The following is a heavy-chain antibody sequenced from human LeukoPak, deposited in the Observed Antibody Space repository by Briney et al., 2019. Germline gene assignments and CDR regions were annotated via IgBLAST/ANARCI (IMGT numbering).Heavy chain of an antibody. Sequence: TGGSPRLSCAASGFTFRNYAMNWVRQAPGKGLEWVSGISISGGITYYADSVKGRFTISRDNSKNTLYLQMNSLRAEDTAVYYCARGGTYYDFWSGYRRSDAFDIWGQGTMVTVSS. CDR2: ISISGGIT. D-gene: IGHD3-3*01. CDR3: ARGGTYYDFWSGYRRSDAFDI. V-gene: IGHV3-23*01. J-gene: IGHJ3*02. CDR1: GFTFRNYA.